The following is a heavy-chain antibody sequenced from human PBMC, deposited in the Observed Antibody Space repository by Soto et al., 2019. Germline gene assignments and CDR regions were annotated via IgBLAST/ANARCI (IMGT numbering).Heavy chain of an antibody. Sequence: VQLLESGGGLVQPGGSLRLSCAASGFTFSSYAMSWVRQAPGKGLEWIGEINHSGSTNYNPSLKSRVTISVDTSKNQFSLKLSSVTAADTAVYYCARVKGLPTIAVAGTAGSPLQNDDAFDIWGQGTMVTVSS. CDR3: ARVKGLPTIAVAGTAGSPLQNDDAFDI. V-gene: IGHV4-34*01. CDR2: INHSGST. CDR1: GFTFSSYA. D-gene: IGHD6-19*01. J-gene: IGHJ3*02.